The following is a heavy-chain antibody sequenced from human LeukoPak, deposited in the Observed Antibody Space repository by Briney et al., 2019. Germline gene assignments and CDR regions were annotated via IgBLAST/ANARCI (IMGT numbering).Heavy chain of an antibody. CDR1: GGSISTYY. Sequence: SETLSLTCTVSGGSISTYYWNWIRQPPGKGLEWIGYIYYSGRTNYNPSLKSRVTMSLDTSKNQFSLSLTSVTAADTAVYYCARAFSLNWFDPWGQRALVTVSP. CDR2: IYYSGRT. D-gene: IGHD2/OR15-2a*01. V-gene: IGHV4-59*01. J-gene: IGHJ5*02. CDR3: ARAFSLNWFDP.